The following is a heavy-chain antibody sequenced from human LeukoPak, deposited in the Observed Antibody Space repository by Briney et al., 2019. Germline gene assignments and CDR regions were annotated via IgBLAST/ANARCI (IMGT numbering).Heavy chain of an antibody. J-gene: IGHJ3*02. CDR2: INPNSGDT. CDR1: GYTFTDYY. CDR3: ARATRIVGGDRQAFDI. V-gene: IGHV1-2*02. Sequence: ASVKVSCKASGYTFTDYYMHWVRQAPGQGLEWMGWINPNSGDTKDAQKFQGRVIMTRDTSINTAYMELSGLRSDDTAVYYCARATRIVGGDRQAFDIWGHGTMVTVSS. D-gene: IGHD1-26*01.